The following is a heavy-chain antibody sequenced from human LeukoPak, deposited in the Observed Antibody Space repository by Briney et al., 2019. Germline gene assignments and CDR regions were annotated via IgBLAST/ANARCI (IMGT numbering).Heavy chain of an antibody. CDR2: IWYDGSNK. D-gene: IGHD3-22*01. J-gene: IGHJ6*03. CDR1: GFTFSSYG. CDR3: AKEGRMIVVGSYYYMDV. Sequence: PGGSLRLSCAASGFTFSSYGMHLVRQAPGKGLEWVAVIWYDGSNKYYADSVKGRFTISRDNSKNTLYLQMNSLRAEDTAVYYCAKEGRMIVVGSYYYMDVWGKGTTVTVSS. V-gene: IGHV3-33*06.